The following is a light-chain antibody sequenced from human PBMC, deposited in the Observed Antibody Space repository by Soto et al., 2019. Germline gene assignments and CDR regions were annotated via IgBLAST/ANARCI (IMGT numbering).Light chain of an antibody. CDR3: AAWDDSLNGPV. CDR1: SSNIGNNA. Sequence: SVLTKPPSVSEAPRQMVTISCSGSSSNIGNNAVNWYQQLPGKAPKLLIYYDDLLPSGVSDRFSGSKSGTSASLAISGLQSEDEADYYCAAWDDSLNGPVFGTGTKVTV. CDR2: YDD. V-gene: IGLV1-36*01. J-gene: IGLJ1*01.